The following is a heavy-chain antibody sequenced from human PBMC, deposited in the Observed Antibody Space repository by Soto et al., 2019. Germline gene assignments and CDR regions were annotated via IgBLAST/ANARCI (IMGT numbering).Heavy chain of an antibody. CDR1: GFTFSSYA. J-gene: IGHJ3*02. Sequence: QVQLVESGGGVVQPGRSLRLSCAASGFTFSSYAMHWVRQAPGKGLEWVAVISYDGSNKYYADSVKGRFTISRDNSKNTLYLQMNSLRAEDTAVYYCAREEGGYSYGYDAFDIWGQGTMVTVSS. CDR3: AREEGGYSYGYDAFDI. V-gene: IGHV3-30-3*01. D-gene: IGHD5-18*01. CDR2: ISYDGSNK.